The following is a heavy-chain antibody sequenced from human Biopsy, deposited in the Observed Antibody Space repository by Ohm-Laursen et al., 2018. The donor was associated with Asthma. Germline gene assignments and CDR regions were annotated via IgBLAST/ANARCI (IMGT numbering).Heavy chain of an antibody. D-gene: IGHD3-3*01. CDR1: GFVFRSHA. CDR2: MSFDGRQT. V-gene: IGHV3-30*18. J-gene: IGHJ3*02. Sequence: LSLTCAASGFVFRSHAMHWVRQAPGKGLEWVAVMSFDGRQTYYADSVKGRFTISRDNSKNTLYLQMNSLRAEDTAVYYCAKERYYDFWSGYPIWGQGTMVTVPS. CDR3: AKERYYDFWSGYPI.